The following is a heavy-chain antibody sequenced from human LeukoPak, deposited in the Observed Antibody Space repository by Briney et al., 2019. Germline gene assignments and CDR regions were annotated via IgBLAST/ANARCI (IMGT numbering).Heavy chain of an antibody. Sequence: PSETLSLTCTVSGGSISSSSYYRGWIRQPPGKGLEWIGSIYYSGSTYYNPSLKSRVTISVDRSKNQFSLKLSSVTAADTAVYYCARFGHLYYFDYWGQGTLVTVSS. CDR2: IYYSGST. CDR3: ARFGHLYYFDY. J-gene: IGHJ4*02. CDR1: GGSISSSSYY. V-gene: IGHV4-39*07. D-gene: IGHD3-10*01.